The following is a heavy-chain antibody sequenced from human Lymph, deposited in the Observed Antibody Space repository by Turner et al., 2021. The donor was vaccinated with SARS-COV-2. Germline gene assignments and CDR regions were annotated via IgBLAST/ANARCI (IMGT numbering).Heavy chain of an antibody. V-gene: IGHV3-23*01. CDR3: AKDPNWYVLSAVDY. CDR2: ITASGGST. Sequence: ELQLLESGGGLLQPGVSLSLSCASAGFTFSSYAMSWVRQAPGKGLEWVSAITASGGSTYYADSVKGRFTISRDNSKNTLYLQMNSLRAEDTAVYYCAKDPNWYVLSAVDYWGQGTLVTVSS. D-gene: IGHD1-1*01. J-gene: IGHJ4*02. CDR1: GFTFSSYA.